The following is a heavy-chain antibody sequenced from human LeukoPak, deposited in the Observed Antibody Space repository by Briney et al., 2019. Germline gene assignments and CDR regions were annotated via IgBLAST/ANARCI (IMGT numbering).Heavy chain of an antibody. CDR3: ARESLEYYDSSGATFDY. D-gene: IGHD3-22*01. J-gene: IGHJ4*02. CDR1: GYTFTSYY. CDR2: INPNSGGT. Sequence: ASVKVSCKASGYTFTSYYMHWVRQAPGQGLEWMGWINPNSGGTNYAQKFQGRVTMTRDTSIITAYMELSRLRSDDTAVYYCARESLEYYDSSGATFDYWGQGTLVTVSS. V-gene: IGHV1-2*02.